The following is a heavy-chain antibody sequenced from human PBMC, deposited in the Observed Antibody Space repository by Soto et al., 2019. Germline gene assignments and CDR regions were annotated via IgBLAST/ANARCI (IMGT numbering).Heavy chain of an antibody. CDR1: GGSFSGYY. J-gene: IGHJ4*02. CDR2: INHSGST. D-gene: IGHD3-10*01. CDR3: ARDGYYGSGSYHRGY. V-gene: IGHV4-34*01. Sequence: PSETLSLTCAVYGGSFSGYYWSWIRQPPGKGLEWIGEINHSGSTNYNPSLKSRVTISVDTSKNQFSLKLSSVTAADTAVYYCARDGYYGSGSYHRGYWGQGTLVTVSS.